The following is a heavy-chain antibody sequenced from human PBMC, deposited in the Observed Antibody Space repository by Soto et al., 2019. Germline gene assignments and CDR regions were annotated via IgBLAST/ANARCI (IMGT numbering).Heavy chain of an antibody. D-gene: IGHD3-22*01. CDR1: GFTFGDYA. Sequence: GGSLRLSCTASGFTFGDYAMSWVRQAPGKGLEWVGFIRSKAYGGTTEYAASVKGRFTISRDDSKSIAYLQMNSLKTEDTAVYYCTRARDYYDSSGYYGRARYYFDYWGQGTLVTVSS. V-gene: IGHV3-49*04. CDR2: IRSKAYGGTT. CDR3: TRARDYYDSSGYYGRARYYFDY. J-gene: IGHJ4*02.